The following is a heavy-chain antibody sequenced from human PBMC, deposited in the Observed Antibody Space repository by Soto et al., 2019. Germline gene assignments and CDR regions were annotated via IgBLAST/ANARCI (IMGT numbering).Heavy chain of an antibody. J-gene: IGHJ5*02. CDR2: MNPNSGNT. CDR1: GYTFGNND. Sequence: QVQLVQSGAEVRTPGASVKVSCKASGYTFGNNDISWVRQATGQGLEWMGWMNPNSGNTGYAQKFQGRVTITRNTSMTTAYLELSSLRSDDTAIYYCARMATSGTLNWFDPWGQGTLVTVSS. CDR3: ARMATSGTLNWFDP. V-gene: IGHV1-8*01.